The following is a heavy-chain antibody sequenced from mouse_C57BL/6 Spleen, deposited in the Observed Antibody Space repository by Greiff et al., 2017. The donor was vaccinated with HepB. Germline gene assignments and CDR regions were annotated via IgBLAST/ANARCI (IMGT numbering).Heavy chain of an antibody. CDR2: ISSGSSTI. V-gene: IGHV5-17*01. J-gene: IGHJ3*01. Sequence: DVHLVESGGGLVKPGGSLKLSCAASGFTFSDYGMHWVRQAPEKGLEWVAYISSGSSTIYYADTVKGRFTISIDNAKNTLFLQMTSLRSEDTAMDYCARGALNWDDAWFAYWGQGTLVTVSA. CDR1: GFTFSDYG. D-gene: IGHD4-1*01. CDR3: ARGALNWDDAWFAY.